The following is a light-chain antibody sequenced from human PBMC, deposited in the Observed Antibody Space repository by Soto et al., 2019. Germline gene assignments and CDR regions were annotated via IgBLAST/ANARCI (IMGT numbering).Light chain of an antibody. J-gene: IGKJ2*01. CDR2: GAS. V-gene: IGKV3-15*01. CDR3: QQYNKWHHT. CDR1: QSVGSD. Sequence: EIVMTQSPATLSVSPGERVSLSCRASQSVGSDLAWYLQTPGQAPSLLVYGASTRATGMPPRFSGSGSGTDFPLTMSSLQSDDFAVKYCQQYNKWHHTFGQGTKLESK.